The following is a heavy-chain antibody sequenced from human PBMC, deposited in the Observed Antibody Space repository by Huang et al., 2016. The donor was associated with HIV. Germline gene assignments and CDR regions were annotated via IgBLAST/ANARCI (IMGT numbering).Heavy chain of an antibody. D-gene: IGHD6-6*01. Sequence: QVQLVQSGAEVKKPGSSVKVSCKASGGTFSTYAISWVRQAPGQGLEWMGGISPICVTANYAQKFQGTVTITADEFTSTAYMELSSLRSEDTALYYCARGRTRSSLYDSYYGLDVWGQGTTVTVSS. J-gene: IGHJ6*02. V-gene: IGHV1-69*01. CDR2: ISPICVTA. CDR1: GGTFSTYA. CDR3: ARGRTRSSLYDSYYGLDV.